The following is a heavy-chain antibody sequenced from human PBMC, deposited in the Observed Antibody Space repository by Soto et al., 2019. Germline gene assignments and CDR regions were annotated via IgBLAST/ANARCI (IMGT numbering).Heavy chain of an antibody. D-gene: IGHD6-19*01. CDR3: ARVPVAGTRIEFFDDY. J-gene: IGHJ4*02. Sequence: SVKVSCKASGGTFSSYAISWVRQAPGQGLEWMGGIIPIFGTANYAQKFQGRVTITADESTSTAYMELSSLRSEDTAVYYCARVPVAGTRIEFFDDYWGQGTLVTVSS. V-gene: IGHV1-69*13. CDR2: IIPIFGTA. CDR1: GGTFSSYA.